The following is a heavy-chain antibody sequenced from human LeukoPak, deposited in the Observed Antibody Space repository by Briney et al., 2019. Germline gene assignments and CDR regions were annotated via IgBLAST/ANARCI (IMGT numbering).Heavy chain of an antibody. D-gene: IGHD1-26*01. Sequence: ASETLSLTCTVSGGSISSYYWSWIRQPAGKGLEWIGRIYTSGCTNYNPSLKSRVTMSVDTSKNQFSLKLSSVTAADTAVYYCARDSSLGGSNYYYYGMDVWGQGTTVTASS. V-gene: IGHV4-4*07. CDR2: IYTSGCT. CDR1: GGSISSYY. CDR3: ARDSSLGGSNYYYYGMDV. J-gene: IGHJ6*02.